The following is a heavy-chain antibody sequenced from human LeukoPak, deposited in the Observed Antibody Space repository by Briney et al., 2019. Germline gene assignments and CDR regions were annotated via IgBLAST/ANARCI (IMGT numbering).Heavy chain of an antibody. CDR3: AKEAGYGPAAIDNWFDP. Sequence: SETLSLTCAVYGGSFSGYYWSWIRQPPGKGLEWIGEINHSGSTNYNPSLKSRVTISVDTSKNQFSLKLNSVTAADTAVYYCAKEAGYGPAAIDNWFDPWGQGTLVTVSS. J-gene: IGHJ5*02. V-gene: IGHV4-34*01. D-gene: IGHD2-2*01. CDR2: INHSGST. CDR1: GGSFSGYY.